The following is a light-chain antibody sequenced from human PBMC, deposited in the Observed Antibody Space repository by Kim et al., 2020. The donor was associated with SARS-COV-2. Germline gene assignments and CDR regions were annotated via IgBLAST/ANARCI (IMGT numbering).Light chain of an antibody. CDR3: CSYAGSSTLV. J-gene: IGLJ3*02. CDR2: GVS. CDR1: SSNVGGYNL. V-gene: IGLV2-23*02. Sequence: QSTTISCTGTSSNVGGYNLVSWYHKHPGKAHKLMIYGVSKRPSGVSNRFSGSKSGNTASLTISGLQAEDEADYYCCSYAGSSTLVFGGGTQLTVL.